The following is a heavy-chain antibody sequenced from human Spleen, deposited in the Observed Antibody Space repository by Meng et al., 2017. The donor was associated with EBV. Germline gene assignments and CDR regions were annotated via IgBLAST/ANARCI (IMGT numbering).Heavy chain of an antibody. CDR1: GFTFSNDG. D-gene: IGHD4-17*01. V-gene: IGHV1-18*01. CDR3: ARARGDFGDYDLHWFDP. CDR2: ISAYNGNT. Sequence: QVQLVQFGAEVKKPGXSAKVSCXSLGFTFSNDGFAWVRQAPGQGLEWLGWISAYNGNTNYAQKLQDRVTMTTDTSTSTAYMELRSLRSDDTAVYYCARARGDFGDYDLHWFDPWGQGTLVTVSS. J-gene: IGHJ5*02.